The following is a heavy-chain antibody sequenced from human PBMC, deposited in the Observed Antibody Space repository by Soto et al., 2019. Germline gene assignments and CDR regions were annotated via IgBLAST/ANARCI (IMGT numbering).Heavy chain of an antibody. CDR2: INPSGGST. D-gene: IGHD3-3*01. CDR3: ARTDVRFLEGPISYYYAMDV. Sequence: GASVKVSCKASGYTFTSYYMHWVRQAPGQGLEWMGIINPSGGSTTYAQKFQGRVTMTRDTSTSTVYMDLSSLRSEDTAVYYCARTDVRFLEGPISYYYAMDVWGQGTTVTVSS. CDR1: GYTFTSYY. V-gene: IGHV1-46*01. J-gene: IGHJ6*02.